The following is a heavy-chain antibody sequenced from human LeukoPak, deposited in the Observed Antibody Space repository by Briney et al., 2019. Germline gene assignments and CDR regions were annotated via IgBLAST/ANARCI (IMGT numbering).Heavy chain of an antibody. D-gene: IGHD3-3*01. CDR1: GFTFSSYA. CDR3: AKGPFYDFWSGYYDWFDP. J-gene: IGHJ5*02. CDR2: ISGSGGST. Sequence: PGGPLRLSCAASGFTFSSYAMSWVRQAPGKGLEWVSAISGSGGSTYYADSAKGRFTISRDNSKNTLYLQMNSLRAEDTAVYYCAKGPFYDFWSGYYDWFDPWGQGTLVTVSS. V-gene: IGHV3-23*01.